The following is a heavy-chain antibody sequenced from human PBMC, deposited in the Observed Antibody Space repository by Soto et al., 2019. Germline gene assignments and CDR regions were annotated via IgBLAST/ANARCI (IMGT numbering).Heavy chain of an antibody. D-gene: IGHD3-22*01. CDR3: ARDYYDSSGYQDYFDY. CDR1: GGSIRSSNW. Sequence: SETLSLTCAVSGGSIRSSNWWSWVRQPPGKGLEWIGEIYHSGSTNYNPSLKSRVTISVDKSKNQFSLKLSSVTAADTAVYYCARDYYDSSGYQDYFDYWGQGTLVTVSS. CDR2: IYHSGST. V-gene: IGHV4-4*02. J-gene: IGHJ4*02.